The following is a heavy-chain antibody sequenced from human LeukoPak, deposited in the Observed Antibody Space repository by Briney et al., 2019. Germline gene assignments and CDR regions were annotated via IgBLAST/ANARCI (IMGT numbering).Heavy chain of an antibody. J-gene: IGHJ6*02. D-gene: IGHD6-19*01. CDR1: GFNVSGNY. CDR3: VRDRWPGLGDF. V-gene: IGHV3-66*01. CDR2: VYSGGLT. Sequence: GGSLRLSCAASGFNVSGNYMSWVRQAPGKGLEWASTVYSGGLTYYADPVKGRFTISRDNSKNTLYLQMSSLRAEDTAVYYCVRDRWPGLGDFWGQGTTVTVSS.